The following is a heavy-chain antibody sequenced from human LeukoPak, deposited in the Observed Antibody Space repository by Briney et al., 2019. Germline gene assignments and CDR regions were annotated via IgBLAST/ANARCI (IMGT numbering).Heavy chain of an antibody. CDR2: IYNSGNT. CDR1: GGSIMSYY. CDR3: VRDRELNY. Sequence: SETLSLTCTVSGGSIMSYYWSWIRQPPGKGLEWIGYIYNSGNTNYNPSFKSRVTISEDTPKNQFSLKLSSVTAADTAVYYCVRDRELNYWGQGTLVTVSS. V-gene: IGHV4-59*01. D-gene: IGHD3-10*01. J-gene: IGHJ4*02.